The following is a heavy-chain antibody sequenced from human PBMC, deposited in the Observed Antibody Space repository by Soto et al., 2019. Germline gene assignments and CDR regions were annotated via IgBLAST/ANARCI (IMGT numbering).Heavy chain of an antibody. CDR3: ARDLLSYYGSGSSKFDY. D-gene: IGHD3-10*01. Sequence: ASVKVSCKASGYTFTSYGISWVRQAPGQGLEWMGWISAYNGNTNYAQKLQGRVTMTTDTSTSTAYMELMSLRSDDTAVYYCARDLLSYYGSGSSKFDYWGQGTLVTVSS. V-gene: IGHV1-18*01. J-gene: IGHJ4*02. CDR2: ISAYNGNT. CDR1: GYTFTSYG.